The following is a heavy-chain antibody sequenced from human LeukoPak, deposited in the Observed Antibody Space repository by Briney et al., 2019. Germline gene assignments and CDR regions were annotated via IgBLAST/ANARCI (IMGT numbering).Heavy chain of an antibody. J-gene: IGHJ3*02. V-gene: IGHV4-30-4*01. D-gene: IGHD2-2*01. CDR2: IHYRGSA. CDR1: GGSITNENYF. CDR3: AREVISPGASDGFDI. Sequence: SETLSLTCTVSGGSITNENYFWSWIRLSPGKGLEWIGYIHYRGSAYYGPSLESRFTLSIDTSTNQFSLKLNPVTAADTAMYYCAREVISPGASDGFDIWGQGTMVTVSS.